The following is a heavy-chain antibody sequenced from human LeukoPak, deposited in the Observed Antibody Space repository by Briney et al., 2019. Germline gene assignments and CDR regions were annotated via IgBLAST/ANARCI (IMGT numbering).Heavy chain of an antibody. CDR3: AKGVYSGTYYSDY. CDR1: GFTFSSYE. CDR2: IHSTGDTT. D-gene: IGHD1-26*01. V-gene: IGHV3-23*01. J-gene: IGHJ4*02. Sequence: SGGSLRLSCAASGFTFSSYEMNWVRQAPGKGLEWVSAIHSTGDTTFYAVSVKGRFTISRDNSKNTLYLQMNSLRAEDTAIYYCAKGVYSGTYYSDYWGQGTLVTVSS.